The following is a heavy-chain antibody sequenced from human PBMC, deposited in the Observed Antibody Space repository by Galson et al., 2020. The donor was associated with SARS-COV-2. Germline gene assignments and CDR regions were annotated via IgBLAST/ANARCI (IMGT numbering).Heavy chain of an antibody. V-gene: IGHV3-23*01. CDR2: LSADGKST. Sequence: GEYLKISCAASGFTFNTYAMAWVRQAPGKGLEWVAALSADGKSTYYGDSVKGRFTISRDNSRDTVYLQMNSLRAEDTAVYFCANSRRIINPILVPSFDFWGQGTLVTVSS. CDR3: ANSRRIINPILVPSFDF. D-gene: IGHD3-16*01. CDR1: GFTFNTYA. J-gene: IGHJ4*02.